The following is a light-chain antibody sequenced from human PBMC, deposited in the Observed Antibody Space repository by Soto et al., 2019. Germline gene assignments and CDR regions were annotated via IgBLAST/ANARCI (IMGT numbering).Light chain of an antibody. CDR3: SSYTSSSTLVV. Sequence: QSALTQPASVSGSPGQSITISCTGTSSDVGGYNYVSWYQQHPGKAPKLMIYDVSNRLSGVSNRFSGSKSGNTASLTISGLQAEDEADYYCSSYTSSSTLVVLGGGTKLTVL. CDR1: SSDVGGYNY. J-gene: IGLJ2*01. CDR2: DVS. V-gene: IGLV2-14*01.